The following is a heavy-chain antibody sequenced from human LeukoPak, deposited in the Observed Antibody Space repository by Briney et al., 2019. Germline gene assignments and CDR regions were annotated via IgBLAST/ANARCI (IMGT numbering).Heavy chain of an antibody. D-gene: IGHD1-20*01. V-gene: IGHV4-31*03. J-gene: IGHJ2*01. CDR1: GGSISSGGYY. CDR3: ARGYNWNRDWYFDL. Sequence: SETLSLTCTVSGGSISSGGYYWSWIRQHPGKGLEWIGYIYYSGSTYYNPSLKSRVTISVDTSKNQFSLKLSSVTAADTAVYYCARGYNWNRDWYFDLWGRGILVTVSS. CDR2: IYYSGST.